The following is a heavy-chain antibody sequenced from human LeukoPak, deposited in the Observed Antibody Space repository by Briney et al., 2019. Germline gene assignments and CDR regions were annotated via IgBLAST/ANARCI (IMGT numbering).Heavy chain of an antibody. J-gene: IGHJ4*02. CDR2: ISGSGGST. D-gene: IGHD3-9*01. CDR3: ARGGGGNSDFLTTYTGASLSFDY. Sequence: GSLRLSCAVSGFTFSNAWMTWFRQAPGKGLEWVSAISGSGGSTYYAGSVKGRFTISRDSSKNTLYLQMNRLGAEDTAVYYCARGGGGNSDFLTTYTGASLSFDYWGQGALVTVSS. V-gene: IGHV3-23*01. CDR1: GFTFSNAW.